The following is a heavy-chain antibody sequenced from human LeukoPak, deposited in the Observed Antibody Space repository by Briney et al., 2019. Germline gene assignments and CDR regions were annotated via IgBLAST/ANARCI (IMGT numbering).Heavy chain of an antibody. Sequence: SETLSLTCTVSGGSISSSSYYWGWIRQPPGKGLEWIGSIYYSGSTYYNPSLKSRVTISVDTSKNQFSLKLSSVTAADTAVYYCARSSGSSPDYWGQGTLVTVSS. CDR1: GGSISSSSYY. CDR3: ARSSGSSPDY. D-gene: IGHD1-26*01. J-gene: IGHJ4*02. V-gene: IGHV4-39*07. CDR2: IYYSGST.